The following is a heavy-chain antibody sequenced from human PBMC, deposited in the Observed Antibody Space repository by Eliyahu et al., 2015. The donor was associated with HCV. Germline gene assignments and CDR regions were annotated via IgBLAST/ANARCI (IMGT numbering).Heavy chain of an antibody. CDR1: EPTFSSYA. Sequence: EMQLVESGGSLVQPGGSLRLSCAASEPTFSSYAMHWVRQAPGKGLEYVSSISSTGGRPFFCNSVKGRFTISRDNSKNTLYLQMGSLRPEDMAVYYCASRYCITTSCYSDAFDIWGQGTMVTVSS. J-gene: IGHJ3*02. CDR3: ASRYCITTSCYSDAFDI. V-gene: IGHV3-64*01. CDR2: ISSTGGRP. D-gene: IGHD2-2*02.